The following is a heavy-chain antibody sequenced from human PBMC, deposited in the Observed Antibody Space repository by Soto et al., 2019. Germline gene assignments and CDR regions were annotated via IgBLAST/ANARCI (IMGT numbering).Heavy chain of an antibody. CDR1: GFTFRTYV. CDR2: INSDGDTT. J-gene: IGHJ4*02. Sequence: GGSLRLSCSASGFTFRTYVMHWVRQAPGKGLEYVSTINSDGDTTNYADSVKGRFTISRDNSKNMVYLQMSSLRPEDTAVYYCVKEICCSSTRCCDSWGQGTLVTVSS. CDR3: VKEICCSSTRCCDS. D-gene: IGHD2-2*01. V-gene: IGHV3-64D*06.